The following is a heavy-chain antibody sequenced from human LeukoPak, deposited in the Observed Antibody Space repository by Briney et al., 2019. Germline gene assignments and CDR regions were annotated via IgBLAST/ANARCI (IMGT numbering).Heavy chain of an antibody. Sequence: PGGSLRLSCAASGFTFDDYAMHWVRQAPGKGLEWVSLISGDGGSTYYADSVKGRFTISRDNAKNSLYLQMNSLRAEDTAAYYCARAVGHFDYWGRGTLVTASS. V-gene: IGHV3-43*02. CDR2: ISGDGGST. CDR1: GFTFDDYA. CDR3: ARAVGHFDY. J-gene: IGHJ4*02.